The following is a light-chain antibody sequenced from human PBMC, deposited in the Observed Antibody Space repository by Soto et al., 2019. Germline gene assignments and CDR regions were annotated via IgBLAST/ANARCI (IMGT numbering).Light chain of an antibody. CDR3: QQSFSSPPLT. CDR1: QTISQY. V-gene: IGKV1-39*01. J-gene: IGKJ4*01. Sequence: DIQMTQSPSSLSASVGNRVTITCRASQTISQYLYWYQQKPGRAPVLLISATSHLDSGVPSRFRGNGSGTDFTLTISGLQPEDSATYYCQQSFSSPPLTFGGGTNVEIK. CDR2: ATS.